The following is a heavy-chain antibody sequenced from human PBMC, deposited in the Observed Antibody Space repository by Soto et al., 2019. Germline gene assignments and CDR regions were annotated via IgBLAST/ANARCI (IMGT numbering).Heavy chain of an antibody. V-gene: IGHV1-69*06. CDR1: GGTFSSNA. Sequence: PAKVSCKASGGTFSSNAISWVRQAPGQGLEWMGGIIPIFGTANYAQKFQGRVTITADKSTSTAYMELSSLRSEDTAVYYCARDPTLTGRFDYWGQGTLVTVSS. CDR2: IIPIFGTA. J-gene: IGHJ4*02. CDR3: ARDPTLTGRFDY. D-gene: IGHD1-20*01.